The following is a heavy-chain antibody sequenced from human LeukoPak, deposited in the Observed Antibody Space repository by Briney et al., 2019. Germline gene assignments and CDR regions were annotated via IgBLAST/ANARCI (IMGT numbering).Heavy chain of an antibody. V-gene: IGHV1-18*01. D-gene: IGHD3-22*01. J-gene: IGHJ4*02. CDR3: AREVPTYYYDSTTPRYFDY. Sequence: GASVKVSCKASGYTFTSYGISWVRQAPGQGLEWMGWISAYNGNTNYAQKLQGRVTMTTDTSTSTAYMELWSLRSDDTAVYYCAREVPTYYYDSTTPRYFDYWGQGTLVTVSS. CDR2: ISAYNGNT. CDR1: GYTFTSYG.